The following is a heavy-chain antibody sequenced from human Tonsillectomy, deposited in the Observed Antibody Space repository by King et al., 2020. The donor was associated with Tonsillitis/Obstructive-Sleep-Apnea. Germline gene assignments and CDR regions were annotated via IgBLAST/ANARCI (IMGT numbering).Heavy chain of an antibody. J-gene: IGHJ4*02. Sequence: VQLVESGGGLVQPGGSLRLSCAASGFTFSSYWMHWVRQAPGKGLVWVSRINSDGSSTNYADSVKGRFTISRDNAKNTLYLQMNSLRAEDTAVYYCASGVTVTTAFDYWGQGTLVTVSS. CDR2: INSDGSST. V-gene: IGHV3-74*02. CDR1: GFTFSSYW. D-gene: IGHD4-11*01. CDR3: ASGVTVTTAFDY.